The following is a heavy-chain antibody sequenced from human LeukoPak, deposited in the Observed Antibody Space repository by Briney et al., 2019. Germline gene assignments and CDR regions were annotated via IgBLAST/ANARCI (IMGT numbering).Heavy chain of an antibody. CDR2: ISSSGSTI. Sequence: GGSLRLSCAASGFTFSDYYMSWIRQAPGKGLEWVSYISSSGSTIYYADSVKGRFTISRDNAKNSLYLQMNSLRAEDTAVYYCARDGSSYYYYYMDVWGKGTTVTVSS. CDR1: GFTFSDYY. D-gene: IGHD6-19*01. V-gene: IGHV3-11*01. J-gene: IGHJ6*03. CDR3: ARDGSSYYYYYMDV.